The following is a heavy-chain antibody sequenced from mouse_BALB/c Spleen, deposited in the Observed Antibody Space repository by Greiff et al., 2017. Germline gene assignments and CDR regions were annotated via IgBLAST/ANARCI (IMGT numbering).Heavy chain of an antibody. CDR3: TRGFDGYPYFDV. V-gene: IGHV1-15*01. CDR1: GYTFTDYE. CDR2: IDPETGGT. J-gene: IGHJ1*01. Sequence: QVQLKQSGAELVRPGASVTLSCKASGYTFTDYEMHWVKQTPVHGLEWIGAIDPETGGTAYNQKFKGKATLTADKSSSTAYMELRSLTSEDSAVYYCTRGFDGYPYFDVWGAGTTVTVSS. D-gene: IGHD2-3*01.